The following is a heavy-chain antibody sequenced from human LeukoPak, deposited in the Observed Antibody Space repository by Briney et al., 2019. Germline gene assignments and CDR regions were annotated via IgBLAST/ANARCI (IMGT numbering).Heavy chain of an antibody. CDR3: AKDDSGSYNWFDP. CDR2: ISGSGGST. Sequence: PGGSLRLSCAASGFTFSNYGMSWVRQAPGKGLEWVSTISGSGGSTYYADSVKGRFTISRDNSKNTLFLQMNSLRAEDTAVYYCAKDDSGSYNWFDPWGQGTLVTVSS. V-gene: IGHV3-23*01. CDR1: GFTFSNYG. J-gene: IGHJ5*02. D-gene: IGHD1-26*01.